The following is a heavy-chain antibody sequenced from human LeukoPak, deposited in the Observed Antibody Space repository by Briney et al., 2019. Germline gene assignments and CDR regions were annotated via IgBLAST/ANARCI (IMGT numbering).Heavy chain of an antibody. CDR1: GMSFRDYY. D-gene: IGHD3-10*01. Sequence: PSETLSLTRAVHGMSFRDYYWSWIRQPPGRGLEWIGYIYYSGSTYYNPSLKSRVTISVDTSKNQFSLKLSSVTAADTAVYYCARDRMEYYYGSGSYFDPWGQGTLVTVSS. V-gene: IGHV4-30-4*01. J-gene: IGHJ5*02. CDR3: ARDRMEYYYGSGSYFDP. CDR2: IYYSGST.